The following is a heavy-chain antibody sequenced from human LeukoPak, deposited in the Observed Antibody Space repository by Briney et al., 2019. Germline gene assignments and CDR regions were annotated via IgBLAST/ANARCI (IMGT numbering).Heavy chain of an antibody. D-gene: IGHD6-19*01. CDR2: ISAYNGNT. CDR3: ARSRLAGYSSGWYNGYNS. CDR1: GYTFTSYG. J-gene: IGHJ4*02. Sequence: GASVKVSCKASGYTFTSYGSSWVRQAPGQGLEWRGWISAYNGNTNCAQKLQGRVTRTTDTSTSTAYMELRSLRSDDTAVYYCARSRLAGYSSGWYNGYNSWGQGTLVTVSS. V-gene: IGHV1-18*01.